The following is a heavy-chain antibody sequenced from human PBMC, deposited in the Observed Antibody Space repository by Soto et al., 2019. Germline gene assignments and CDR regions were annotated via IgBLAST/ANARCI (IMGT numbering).Heavy chain of an antibody. CDR1: GYTFTSYG. J-gene: IGHJ4*02. CDR2: ISAYNGNT. CDR3: ARDAAAGLNDY. Sequence: QVQLVQSGAEVKKPGASVKVSCKASGYTFTSYGISWVRQAPGQGLEWMGWISAYNGNTKYAQKFQGRVTMTTDTSTSTAYTEVRSLRSDDTAVYYCARDAAAGLNDYWGQGTLVTVSS. D-gene: IGHD6-13*01. V-gene: IGHV1-18*01.